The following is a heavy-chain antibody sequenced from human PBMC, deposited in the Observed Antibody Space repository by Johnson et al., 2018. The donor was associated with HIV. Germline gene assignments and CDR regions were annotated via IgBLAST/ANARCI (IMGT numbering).Heavy chain of an antibody. J-gene: IGHJ3*02. D-gene: IGHD3-10*01. CDR2: ISYDGSNK. CDR1: GLTFSSYG. Sequence: QVQLVESGGGVVQPGQSLRLSCAASGLTFSSYGMHWVRQAPGKGLEWVALISYDGSNKYYADSVKGRFTISRDNSKNTLYLQMNSLRAEDTAVYYCARDLNRYYYGSVKAFDIWGQGTMVTVSS. V-gene: IGHV3-30*03. CDR3: ARDLNRYYYGSVKAFDI.